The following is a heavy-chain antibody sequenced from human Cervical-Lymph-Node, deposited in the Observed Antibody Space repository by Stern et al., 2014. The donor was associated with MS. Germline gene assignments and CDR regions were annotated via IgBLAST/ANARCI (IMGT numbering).Heavy chain of an antibody. CDR3: ARDGKPIAVAGTSWFDP. J-gene: IGHJ5*02. Sequence: VQLVESGGGVVQPGRSLRLSCAASGFTFSSFGMHWVRQAPGKGLEWVAVIWYDGSNKYSADSVQGRFTLSTDNSKNTLYLQMNSLRAEDTVVYYCARDGKPIAVAGTSWFDPWGQGTLVTVSS. CDR2: IWYDGSNK. V-gene: IGHV3-33*01. D-gene: IGHD6-19*01. CDR1: GFTFSSFG.